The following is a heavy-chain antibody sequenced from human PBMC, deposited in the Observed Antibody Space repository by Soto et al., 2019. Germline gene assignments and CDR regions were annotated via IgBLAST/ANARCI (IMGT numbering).Heavy chain of an antibody. Sequence: QVQLVQSGAEVKKPGASVKVSCKASGYTFTSYGISWVRQAPGQGLEWMGWISASNGNTNYAQKLQGRVTMTTDTSTSTAYRELRSLRSDDTAVYYCARGKYDYVWGSYRYTTGFDPWGQGTLVTVSS. CDR1: GYTFTSYG. CDR2: ISASNGNT. CDR3: ARGKYDYVWGSYRYTTGFDP. D-gene: IGHD3-16*02. J-gene: IGHJ5*02. V-gene: IGHV1-18*01.